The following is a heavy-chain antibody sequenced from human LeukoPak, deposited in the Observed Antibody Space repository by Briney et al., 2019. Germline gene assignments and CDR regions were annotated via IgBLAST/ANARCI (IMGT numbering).Heavy chain of an antibody. Sequence: ASVKVSCKASGYTFTGYYMHWVRQAPGQGLEWMGWINPNSGGTNYAQKFQGRVTMTRDTSISTAYMELSRLRSDDTAVYYCARAGCSSTSCYAGAFYYYYMDVWGKGTTVTISS. V-gene: IGHV1-2*02. CDR3: ARAGCSSTSCYAGAFYYYYMDV. CDR2: INPNSGGT. J-gene: IGHJ6*03. D-gene: IGHD2-2*01. CDR1: GYTFTGYY.